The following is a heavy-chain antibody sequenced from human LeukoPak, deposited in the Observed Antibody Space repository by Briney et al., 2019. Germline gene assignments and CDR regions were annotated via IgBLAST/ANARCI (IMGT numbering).Heavy chain of an antibody. Sequence: PGRSLRLSCAASGFTFSSYAMHWVRQAPGKGLEWVAVISYDGSNKYYADSVKGRFTISRDNSKNTLYLQMNSLRAEDTAVYYCARVLSLGSAYAFDIWGQGTMVTVSS. J-gene: IGHJ3*02. D-gene: IGHD3-10*01. CDR1: GFTFSSYA. CDR3: ARVLSLGSAYAFDI. CDR2: ISYDGSNK. V-gene: IGHV3-30-3*01.